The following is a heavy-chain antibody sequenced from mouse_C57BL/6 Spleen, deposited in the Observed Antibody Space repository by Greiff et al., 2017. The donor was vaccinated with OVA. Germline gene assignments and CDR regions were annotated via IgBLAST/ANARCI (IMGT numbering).Heavy chain of an antibody. V-gene: IGHV1-26*01. J-gene: IGHJ3*01. D-gene: IGHD1-1*01. Sequence: VQLQQSGPELVKPGASVKISCKASGYTFTDYYMNWVKQSHGKSLEWIGDINPNNGGTSYNQKFKGKATLTVDKSSSTAYMELRSLTSEDSAVYYCARGTVPFAYWGQGTLVTVSA. CDR2: INPNNGGT. CDR1: GYTFTDYY. CDR3: ARGTVPFAY.